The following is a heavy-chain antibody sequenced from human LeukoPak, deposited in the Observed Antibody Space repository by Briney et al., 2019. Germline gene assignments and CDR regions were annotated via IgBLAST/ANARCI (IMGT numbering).Heavy chain of an antibody. J-gene: IGHJ6*03. D-gene: IGHD2-15*01. CDR2: IYTSGST. Sequence: SETLSLTCTVSGGSISSYYWSWIRQPAGKGLEWIGRIYTSGSTNYNPSLKSRVTMSVDTSKNQFSLKLSSVTAADTAVYYCAREIKCSGGSCYSFYYYMDVWGKGTTVTVSS. CDR1: GGSISSYY. V-gene: IGHV4-4*07. CDR3: AREIKCSGGSCYSFYYYMDV.